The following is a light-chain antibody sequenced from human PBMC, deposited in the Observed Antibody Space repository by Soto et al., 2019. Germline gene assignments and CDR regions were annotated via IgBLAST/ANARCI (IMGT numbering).Light chain of an antibody. J-gene: IGKJ1*01. CDR3: QQYYSYPRT. CDR1: QGISSY. Sequence: AIRMTQSPSSLSESTGDRVTITCRASQGISSYLAWYQQKPGKAPKLLIYAASTLQSGVPSRFSGSGSGTDCTLTISCLQAEDFATYYCQQYYSYPRTFGQGTKVEI. V-gene: IGKV1-8*01. CDR2: AAS.